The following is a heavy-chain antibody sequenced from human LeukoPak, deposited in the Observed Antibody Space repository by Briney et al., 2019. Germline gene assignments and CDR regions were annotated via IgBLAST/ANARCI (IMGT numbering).Heavy chain of an antibody. Sequence: GGSLRLSCAASGFTFSSYSTNWVRQAPGKGLEWVSSISSSSSYIYYADSVKGRVTISRDNAKNSLYLQMNSLRAEDTAVYYCARKTDDCSSTSCPLDYWGQGTLVTVSS. V-gene: IGHV3-21*01. CDR3: ARKTDDCSSTSCPLDY. J-gene: IGHJ4*02. D-gene: IGHD2-2*01. CDR2: ISSSSSYI. CDR1: GFTFSSYS.